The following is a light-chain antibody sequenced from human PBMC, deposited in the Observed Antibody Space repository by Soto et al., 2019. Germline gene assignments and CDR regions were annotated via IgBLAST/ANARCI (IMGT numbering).Light chain of an antibody. J-gene: IGKJ1*01. CDR3: QQYGSSPRT. CDR1: QIVSNNY. V-gene: IGKV3-20*01. CDR2: GAS. Sequence: EIVLTQSPGTLSLSPRERATLSCKASQIVSNNYLAWYQQRPGQAPRLLIYGASSRATGIPDRFSGSGSGTDFTLTISRLEPADFAIYYCQQYGSSPRTFGQGTEVDIK.